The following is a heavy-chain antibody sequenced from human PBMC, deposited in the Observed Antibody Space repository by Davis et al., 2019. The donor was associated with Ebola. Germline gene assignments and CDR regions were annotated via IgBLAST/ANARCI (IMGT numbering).Heavy chain of an antibody. D-gene: IGHD2-2*02. Sequence: GGSLRLSCAASGFTVSSNYMSWVRQAPGKGLEWVSSISSSSSYIHYADSVKGRFTISRDNAKNSMYLQMNSLRAEDTAVYYCARDLYLGSWNYYGMDVWGQGTTVTVSS. CDR2: ISSSSSYI. V-gene: IGHV3-21*01. J-gene: IGHJ6*02. CDR1: GFTVSSNY. CDR3: ARDLYLGSWNYYGMDV.